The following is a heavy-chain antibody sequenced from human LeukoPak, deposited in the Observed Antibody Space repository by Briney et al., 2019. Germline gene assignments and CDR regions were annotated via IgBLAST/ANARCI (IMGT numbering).Heavy chain of an antibody. CDR3: AKVREVTMIVVVPLVDY. D-gene: IGHD3-22*01. CDR2: ISGSGGGT. Sequence: GGSLRLSCAASGFTFSSYAMSWVRQAPGKGLEWVSAISGSGGGTYYADSVKGRFTISRDNSKNTLYLQMNSLRAEDTAVYYCAKVREVTMIVVVPLVDYWGQGTLVTVSS. J-gene: IGHJ4*02. V-gene: IGHV3-23*01. CDR1: GFTFSSYA.